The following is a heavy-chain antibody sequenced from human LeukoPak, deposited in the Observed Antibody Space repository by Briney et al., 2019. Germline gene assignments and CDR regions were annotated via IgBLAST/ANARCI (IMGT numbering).Heavy chain of an antibody. CDR2: IYSGGST. CDR1: GFTFSSYS. V-gene: IGHV3-66*01. CDR3: ARWADAFDI. J-gene: IGHJ3*02. Sequence: GGSLRLSCAASGFTFSSYSMNWVRQAPGKGLEWVSVIYSGGSTYYADSVKGRFTISRDNSKNTLYLQMNSLRAEDTAVYYCARWADAFDIWGQGTMVTVSS.